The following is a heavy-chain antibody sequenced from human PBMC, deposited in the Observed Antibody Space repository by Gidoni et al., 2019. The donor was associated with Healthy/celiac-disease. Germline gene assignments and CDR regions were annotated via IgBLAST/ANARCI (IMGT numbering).Heavy chain of an antibody. Sequence: EVQLVETAGGLIQPGGSLRLSCAASGFTVSSNYMSWVRQAPGKGLEWVSVIYSGGSTYYADSVKGRFTISRDNSKNTLYLQMNSLRAEDTAVYYCARVSGGDYSYYFDYWGQGTLVTVSS. CDR2: IYSGGST. CDR3: ARVSGGDYSYYFDY. D-gene: IGHD4-17*01. V-gene: IGHV3-53*02. J-gene: IGHJ4*02. CDR1: GFTVSSNY.